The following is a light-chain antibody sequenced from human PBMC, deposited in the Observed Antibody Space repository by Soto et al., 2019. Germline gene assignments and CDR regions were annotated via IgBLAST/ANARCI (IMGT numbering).Light chain of an antibody. Sequence: QSALTQPASVSGSPGQSITISCTGTSSDVGNYNLVSWYQQHPGKAPKLMIYEGSKRPSGVSNRFSGSKSGNTASLTISGLQAEDEADYHCCSYAGSSTLVFGGGTQITVL. J-gene: IGLJ3*02. CDR3: CSYAGSSTLV. CDR2: EGS. V-gene: IGLV2-23*01. CDR1: SSDVGNYNL.